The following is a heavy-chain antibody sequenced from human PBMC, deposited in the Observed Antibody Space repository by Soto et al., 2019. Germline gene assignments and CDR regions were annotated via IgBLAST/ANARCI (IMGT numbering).Heavy chain of an antibody. CDR2: INSYNGNT. J-gene: IGHJ5*02. CDR3: AREPVAGIWFDP. CDR1: GYTFTSYG. Sequence: ASVKVSCKASGYTFTSYGISWVRQAPGQGLEWMGWINSYNGNTNYAQKLQGRVTMTTDTSTSTAYMELRSLRSDDTAVYYCAREPVAGIWFDPWGQGTLVNVSS. V-gene: IGHV1-18*01. D-gene: IGHD6-19*01.